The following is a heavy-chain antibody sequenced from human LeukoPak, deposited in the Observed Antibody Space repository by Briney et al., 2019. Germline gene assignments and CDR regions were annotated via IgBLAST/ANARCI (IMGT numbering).Heavy chain of an antibody. V-gene: IGHV3-13*01. CDR3: ARGVGYDILTGYYPRDDAFDI. D-gene: IGHD3-9*01. Sequence: GGSLRLSCAASGFTFSDYDMHWVRQATGKGLEWVSAIGTAGDTYYTGSVKGRFTISRENAKNSLYLQMNSLRAGDTAVYHCARGVGYDILTGYYPRDDAFDIWGQGTMVTVSS. CDR2: IGTAGDT. J-gene: IGHJ3*02. CDR1: GFTFSDYD.